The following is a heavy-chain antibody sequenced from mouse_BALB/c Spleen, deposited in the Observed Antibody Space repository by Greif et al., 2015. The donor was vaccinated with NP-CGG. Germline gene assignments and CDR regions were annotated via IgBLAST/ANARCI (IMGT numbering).Heavy chain of an antibody. CDR2: INPSTGYT. J-gene: IGHJ4*01. CDR3: ARYDYGAMDY. V-gene: IGHV1-7*01. Sequence: VKLMESGAELAKPGASVKMSCKASGYTFTSYWMHWVKQRPGQGLEWIGYINPSTGYTEYNQKFKDKATLTADKSSSTAYMQLSSLTSEDSAVYYCARYDYGAMDYWGQGTSVTVSS. CDR1: GYTFTSYW.